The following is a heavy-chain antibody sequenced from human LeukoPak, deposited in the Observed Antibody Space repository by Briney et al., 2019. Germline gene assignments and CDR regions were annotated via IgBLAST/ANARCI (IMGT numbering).Heavy chain of an antibody. D-gene: IGHD3-22*01. CDR2: TYYSGST. CDR3: AREYSYYDSSGYYYGSGYFDY. V-gene: IGHV4-59*01. J-gene: IGHJ4*02. Sequence: SETLSLTCTVSGGSFSTYYWSWIRQPPGKGLEWIAYTYYSGSTNYNPSLQSRVTISVDTSKNQFSLRLSSVTAADTAVYYCAREYSYYDSSGYYYGSGYFDYWGQGTLVTVSS. CDR1: GGSFSTYY.